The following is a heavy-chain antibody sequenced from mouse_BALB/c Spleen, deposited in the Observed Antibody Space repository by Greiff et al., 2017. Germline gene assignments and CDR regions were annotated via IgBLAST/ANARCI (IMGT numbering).Heavy chain of an antibody. D-gene: IGHD2-10*02. CDR3: AKSIYFDY. CDR1: GYNIKDTY. V-gene: IGHV14-3*02. J-gene: IGHJ2*01. Sequence: VHVKQSGAELVKPGASVKLSCTASGYNIKDTYMYWVKQRPEQGLEWIGRIDPANGNTKYDPKFQGKATITADTSSNTAYLQLSSLTSEDTAVYYCAKSIYFDYWGQGTTLTVSS. CDR2: IDPANGNT.